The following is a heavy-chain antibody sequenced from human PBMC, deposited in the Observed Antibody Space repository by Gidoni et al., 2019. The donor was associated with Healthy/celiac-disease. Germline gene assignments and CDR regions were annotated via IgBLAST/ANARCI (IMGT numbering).Heavy chain of an antibody. Sequence: VQLVESGGGLVKPGGSLRLSCAASGFTFSSYSMNWVRQAPGKGLEWVSSISSSSSYIYYADSVKGRFTISRDNAKNSLYLQMNSLRAEDTAVYYCARGEYYDSSGYHDAFDIWGQGTMVTVSS. V-gene: IGHV3-21*01. CDR2: ISSSSSYI. D-gene: IGHD3-22*01. J-gene: IGHJ3*02. CDR3: ARGEYYDSSGYHDAFDI. CDR1: GFTFSSYS.